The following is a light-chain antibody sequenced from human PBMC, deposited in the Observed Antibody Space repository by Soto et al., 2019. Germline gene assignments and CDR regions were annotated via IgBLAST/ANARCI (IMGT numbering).Light chain of an antibody. CDR2: DAS. Sequence: EIVMTQSPATLSVSPGESATLSCRASQSVSSNLAWYQQKPGQAPMLLIYDASTRATGIPARFSCSGSGTDFTLTISSLQSEDFAVYYCQQYNNWYTFGQGTKLEIK. CDR3: QQYNNWYT. V-gene: IGKV3-15*01. J-gene: IGKJ2*01. CDR1: QSVSSN.